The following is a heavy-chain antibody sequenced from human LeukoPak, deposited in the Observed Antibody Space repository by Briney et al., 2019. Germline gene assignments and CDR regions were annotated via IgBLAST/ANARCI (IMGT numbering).Heavy chain of an antibody. CDR1: GYSISSGYY. Sequence: SETQALTCAVSGYSISSGYYWGWIRQPPGEGLEWIGSIYHSGSTYYNPSLKSRVTISVDTSKNQFSLKLSSVTAADTAVYYCARGLFGESYDYWGQGTLVTVSS. CDR3: ARGLFGESYDY. D-gene: IGHD3-10*02. CDR2: IYHSGST. V-gene: IGHV4-38-2*01. J-gene: IGHJ4*02.